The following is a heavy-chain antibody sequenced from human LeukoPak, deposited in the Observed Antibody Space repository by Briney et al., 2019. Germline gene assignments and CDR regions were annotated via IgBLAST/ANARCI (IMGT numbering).Heavy chain of an antibody. V-gene: IGHV4-34*01. J-gene: IGHJ4*02. CDR1: GGSFTGYY. D-gene: IGHD3-3*01. CDR3: ARGGSTIFGVVHYYY. Sequence: SETLSLTCAVYGGSFTGYYWSWIRQPPGKGLEWIGEINHSGSTNYNPSLKSRVTISVDTSKNQFSLKLSSVTAADTAVYYCARGGSTIFGVVHYYYWGQGTLVTVSS. CDR2: INHSGST.